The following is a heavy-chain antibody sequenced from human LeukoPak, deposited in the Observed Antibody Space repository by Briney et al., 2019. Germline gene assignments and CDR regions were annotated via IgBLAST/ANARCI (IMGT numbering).Heavy chain of an antibody. CDR3: ARERDGRFFNY. CDR1: GLIHRSYW. CDR2: KNQEGIEK. V-gene: IGHV3-7*01. D-gene: IGHD5-24*01. Sequence: GGSVRHSCEVSGLIHRSYWMSWVRQAPGKGLEWVANKNQEGIEKYVKNSVNARFTISRDNAKNSLHLQMNTLRAEDTAVYYCARERDGRFFNYWGQGTLVTVSS. J-gene: IGHJ4*02.